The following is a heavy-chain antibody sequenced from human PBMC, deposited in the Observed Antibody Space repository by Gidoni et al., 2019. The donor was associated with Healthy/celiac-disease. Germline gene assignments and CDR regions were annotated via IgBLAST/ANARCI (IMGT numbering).Heavy chain of an antibody. D-gene: IGHD6-13*01. CDR2: INHHGST. Sequence: QVQLQQWGAGLLKPSETLSLTCTVYGGSFSGYYWSWIRQPPGKGLEWIGEINHHGSTHYNPSLKSRVTISVDTSKNQFSLKLNSVTAADTAVYYCARGVSAADNWFDPWVQGTLVTVSS. J-gene: IGHJ5*02. CDR1: GGSFSGYY. CDR3: ARGVSAADNWFDP. V-gene: IGHV4-34*01.